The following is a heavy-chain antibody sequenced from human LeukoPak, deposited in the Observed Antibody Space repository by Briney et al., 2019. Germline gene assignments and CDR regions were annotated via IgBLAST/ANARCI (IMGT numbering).Heavy chain of an antibody. Sequence: GGSLRLSCAVSGFTFSSYGMNWVRQTPGKGLEWVSTISGGGAGTYYADSVKGRFTISRDNSKNTLYLQMNSLRVEDTAVYYCAKDWGTLALDYWGQGTLVTVSS. CDR2: ISGGGAGT. J-gene: IGHJ4*02. V-gene: IGHV3-23*01. D-gene: IGHD3-16*01. CDR3: AKDWGTLALDY. CDR1: GFTFSSYG.